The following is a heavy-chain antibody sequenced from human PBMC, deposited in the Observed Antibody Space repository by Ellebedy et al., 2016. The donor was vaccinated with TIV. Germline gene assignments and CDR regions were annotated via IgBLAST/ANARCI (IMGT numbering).Heavy chain of an antibody. D-gene: IGHD6-19*01. CDR2: IIPVFGMT. Sequence: ASVKVSCKASGVNFNNYAISWVRQAPGQGLEWMGEIIPVFGMTNYAQKFQARLSITADKSSTTVYMDLSSLRAEDTALYYCARARKTGSVWVVFDYWGQGTLVTVSS. V-gene: IGHV1-69*10. CDR3: ARARKTGSVWVVFDY. CDR1: GVNFNNYA. J-gene: IGHJ4*02.